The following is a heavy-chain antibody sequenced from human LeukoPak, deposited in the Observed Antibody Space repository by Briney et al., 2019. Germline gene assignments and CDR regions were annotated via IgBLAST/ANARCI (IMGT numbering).Heavy chain of an antibody. J-gene: IGHJ3*02. V-gene: IGHV4-34*01. D-gene: IGHD3-22*01. CDR2: TNHSGST. Sequence: SETLSLTCAVYGGSFSGYYWSWIRQPPGKGLEWIGETNHSGSTNYNPSLKSRVTISVDTSKNQFSLKLSSVTAADTAVYYCARGRYYYDSSGSIGAFDIWGQGTMVTVSS. CDR3: ARGRYYYDSSGSIGAFDI. CDR1: GGSFSGYY.